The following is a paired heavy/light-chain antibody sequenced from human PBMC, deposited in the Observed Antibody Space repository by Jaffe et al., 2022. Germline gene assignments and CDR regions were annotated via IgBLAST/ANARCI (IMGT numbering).Heavy chain of an antibody. J-gene: IGHJ4*02. Sequence: QVQLQESGPGLVKPSETLSLTCTVSGGSVSSGSYYWSWIRQPPGKGLEWIGYIYYSGSTNYNPSLKSRVTISVDTSKNQFSLKLSSVTAADTAVYYCARDRRIHYGSGSYSDYWGQGTLVTVSS. D-gene: IGHD3-10*01. CDR2: IYYSGST. V-gene: IGHV4-61*01. CDR1: GGSVSSGSYY. CDR3: ARDRRIHYGSGSYSDY.
Light chain of an antibody. CDR2: AAS. J-gene: IGKJ4*01. V-gene: IGKV1-9*01. CDR1: QGISSY. Sequence: DIQLTQSPSFLSASVGDRVTITCRASQGISSYLAWYQQKPGKAPKLLIYAASTLQSGVPSRFSGSGSGTEFTLTISSLQPEDFATYYCQQLNSFGGGTKVEIK. CDR3: QQLNS.